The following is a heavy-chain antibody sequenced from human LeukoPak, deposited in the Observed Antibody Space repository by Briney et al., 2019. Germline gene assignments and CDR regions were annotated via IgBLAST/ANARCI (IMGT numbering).Heavy chain of an antibody. CDR3: AKSDCGSDGCKLLNS. D-gene: IGHD2-21*01. Sequence: GGSLRLSCAASGFSFSTSWMTWVRQSPGKGLEWVSLISGSGDATKTADSVKGRFTISRDNSKNTLYLLMNNLGDEDTAVYFCAKSDCGSDGCKLLNSWGQGTLVTVSS. CDR1: GFSFSTSW. V-gene: IGHV3-23*01. J-gene: IGHJ4*02. CDR2: ISGSGDAT.